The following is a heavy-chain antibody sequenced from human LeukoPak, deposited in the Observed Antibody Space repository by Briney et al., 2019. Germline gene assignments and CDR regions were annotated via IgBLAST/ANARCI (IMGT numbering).Heavy chain of an antibody. CDR1: GYSFTTYY. Sequence: ASVKVSCKASGYSFTTYYLHWVRQAPGQGLEWMGIINPGGGSTTYAQKFHGRVSMTRDTSTSTVYTQMSGLISEDTAVYYCARSTAAGFGTGVDHWGQGTLVTVSS. D-gene: IGHD1-14*01. CDR3: ARSTAAGFGTGVDH. J-gene: IGHJ4*02. CDR2: INPGGGST. V-gene: IGHV1-46*01.